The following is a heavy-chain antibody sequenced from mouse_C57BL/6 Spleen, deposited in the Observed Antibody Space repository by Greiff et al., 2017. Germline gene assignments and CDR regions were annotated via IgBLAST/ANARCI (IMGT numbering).Heavy chain of an antibody. V-gene: IGHV1-15*01. CDR1: GYTFTDYE. J-gene: IGHJ2*01. CDR3: TRKRTGHFDY. D-gene: IGHD4-1*01. Sequence: SGAELVRPGASVTLSCKASGYTFTDYEMHWVKQTPVHGLEWIGAIDPETGGTAYNQKFKGKAILTADKSSSTAYMELRSLTAEDSAVYYCTRKRTGHFDYWGQGTTLTVSS. CDR2: IDPETGGT.